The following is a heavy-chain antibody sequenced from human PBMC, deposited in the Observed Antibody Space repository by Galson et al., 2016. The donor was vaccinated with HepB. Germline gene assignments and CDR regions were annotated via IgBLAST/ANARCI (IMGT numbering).Heavy chain of an antibody. D-gene: IGHD3-16*01. CDR2: FRSRVYDGET. V-gene: IGHV3-49*03. Sequence: SLRLSCACSGFTFGDYAMSWFRQAPGKELEWVSFFRSRVYDGETDYAASVKGRFTISRDDSKNIAYLQMDSLKTEDTAMYYCARGWGTADYWGQGVLVTVSS. J-gene: IGHJ4*02. CDR1: GFTFGDYA. CDR3: ARGWGTADY.